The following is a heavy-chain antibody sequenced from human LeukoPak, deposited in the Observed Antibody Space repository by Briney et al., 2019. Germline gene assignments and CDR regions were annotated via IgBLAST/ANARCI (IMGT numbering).Heavy chain of an antibody. CDR1: GGSFSGYY. J-gene: IGHJ4*02. CDR2: INHSGST. Sequence: SETLSLTCAVYGGSFSGYYWSWIRQPPGKGLEWIGEINHSGSTNYNPSLKSRVTISVDTSKNQFSLKLSSVTAADTAVYYCASPGYSSGGGYWGQGTLVTVSS. D-gene: IGHD6-19*01. V-gene: IGHV4-34*01. CDR3: ASPGYSSGGGY.